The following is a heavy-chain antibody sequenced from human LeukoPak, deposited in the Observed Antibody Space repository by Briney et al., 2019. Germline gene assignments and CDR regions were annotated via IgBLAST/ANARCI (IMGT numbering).Heavy chain of an antibody. CDR2: INHSGST. J-gene: IGHJ4*02. CDR3: ARERVRGSGVIDY. Sequence: SETLSLTCAVYGGSFSGYYWSWIRQPPGKGLEWIGEINHSGSTNYNPSLKSRVTISVDTSKNQFSLKLSSVTAADTAVYYCARERVRGSGVIDYWGQGTLVTVSS. V-gene: IGHV4-34*01. D-gene: IGHD3-10*01. CDR1: GGSFSGYY.